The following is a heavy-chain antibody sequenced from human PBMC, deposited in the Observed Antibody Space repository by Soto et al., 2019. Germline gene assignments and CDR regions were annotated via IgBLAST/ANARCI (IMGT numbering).Heavy chain of an antibody. CDR1: GFTFSSYA. D-gene: IGHD3-22*01. V-gene: IGHV3-30-3*01. CDR2: ISYDGSNK. Sequence: QVQLVESGGGVVQPGRSLRLSCAASGFTFSSYAMHWVRQAPGKGLEWVAVISYDGSNKYYADSVKGRFTISRDNSKNTLYLQMNSLRAEDTAVYYCARGRDYYDSSGYPLFDYWGQGTLVTVSS. CDR3: ARGRDYYDSSGYPLFDY. J-gene: IGHJ4*02.